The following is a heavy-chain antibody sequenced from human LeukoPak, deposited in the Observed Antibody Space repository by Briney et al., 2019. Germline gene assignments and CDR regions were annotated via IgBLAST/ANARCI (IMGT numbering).Heavy chain of an antibody. Sequence: ASVKVSCTASGYTFTSYAMHWVRQAPGQRLEWMGWINAGNGNTKYSQKFQGRVTITRDTSASTAYMELSSLRSEDTAVYYCARDSDSSGYYIFDYWGQGTLVTVSS. V-gene: IGHV1-3*01. CDR2: INAGNGNT. D-gene: IGHD3-22*01. CDR3: ARDSDSSGYYIFDY. CDR1: GYTFTSYA. J-gene: IGHJ4*02.